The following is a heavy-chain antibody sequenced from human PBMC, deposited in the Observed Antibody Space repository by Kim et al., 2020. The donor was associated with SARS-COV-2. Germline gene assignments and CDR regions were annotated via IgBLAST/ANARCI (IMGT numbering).Heavy chain of an antibody. J-gene: IGHJ4*02. V-gene: IGHV1-8*01. CDR3: ARVFTDVRSDY. D-gene: IGHD3-16*01. CDR2: T. Sequence: TGYAQKFQGRVTMTRNTSISTAYMELSSLRSEDTAVYYCARVFTDVRSDYWGQGTLVTVSS.